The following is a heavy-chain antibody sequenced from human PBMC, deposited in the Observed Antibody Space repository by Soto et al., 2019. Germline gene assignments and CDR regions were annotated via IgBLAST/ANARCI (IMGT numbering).Heavy chain of an antibody. V-gene: IGHV1-18*01. CDR3: VRDVYYYDSSGPALDY. D-gene: IGHD3-22*01. CDR1: GYTFTSYG. J-gene: IGHJ4*02. CDR2: ISAYNGNT. Sequence: ASVKVSCKASGYTFTSYGISWVRQAPGQGLEWMGWISAYNGNTNYAQKLQGRVTMTTDTSTSTAYMELRSLRSDDTAVYYCVRDVYYYDSSGPALDYWGQGTLVTVSS.